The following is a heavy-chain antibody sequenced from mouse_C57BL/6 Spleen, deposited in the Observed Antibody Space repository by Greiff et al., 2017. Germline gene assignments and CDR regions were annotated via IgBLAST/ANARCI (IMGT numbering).Heavy chain of an antibody. J-gene: IGHJ2*01. V-gene: IGHV2-2*01. D-gene: IGHD2-4*01. CDR2: IWSGGSK. Sequence: VQLQQSGPGLVQPSQSLSITCTVSGFSLTSYGVHWVRQSPGKGLEWLGVIWSGGSKDYNADCISRRSISKDKSKSQVFFKRNSLQADETAIYYCARNGPIYYDFDYRGQGTTLTVSS. CDR1: GFSLTSYG. CDR3: ARNGPIYYDFDY.